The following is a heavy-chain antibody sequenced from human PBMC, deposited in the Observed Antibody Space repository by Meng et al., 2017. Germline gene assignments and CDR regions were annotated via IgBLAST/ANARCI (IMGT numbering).Heavy chain of an antibody. Sequence: GESLKISCAASGFTFSSYEMNWVRQAPGKGLEWVSYISSSGSTIYYADSVKGRFTISRDNAKNSLYLQMNSLRAEDTAVYYCARVNRGYCTNGVCFSFYYYYYGMDVWGQGTTVTVSS. V-gene: IGHV3-48*03. CDR3: ARVNRGYCTNGVCFSFYYYYYGMDV. J-gene: IGHJ6*02. CDR2: ISSSGSTI. D-gene: IGHD2-8*01. CDR1: GFTFSSYE.